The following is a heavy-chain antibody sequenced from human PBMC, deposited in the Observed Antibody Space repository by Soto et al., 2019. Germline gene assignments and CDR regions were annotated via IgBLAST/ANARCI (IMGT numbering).Heavy chain of an antibody. D-gene: IGHD3-10*01. V-gene: IGHV1-58*02. CDR1: GFTLTSSA. CDR2: IVVANSNT. Sequence: SVLVSCKADGFTLTSSAMQWVRQVRGKPREWIGWIVVANSNTNYAQKFKERVTINRVMATSTAYMDLSSLISEDTAVFYCAASLWQENDAFDIWGQGTMVNVSS. J-gene: IGHJ3*02. CDR3: AASLWQENDAFDI.